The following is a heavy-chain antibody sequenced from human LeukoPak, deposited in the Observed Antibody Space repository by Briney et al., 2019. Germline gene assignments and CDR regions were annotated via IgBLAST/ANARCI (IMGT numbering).Heavy chain of an antibody. V-gene: IGHV1-18*01. CDR1: GYNFTSYG. J-gene: IGHJ4*02. D-gene: IGHD2-2*01. Sequence: GASVKVSCKASGYNFTSYGITWVRQAPGQGLEWLGWISTYSVDRNSPQKIQGRLTMTTDKSTSTVYMELRSLRSDDTAVYYCTRDRTYCSSSSCSPAAYWGQGTPVTVSS. CDR2: ISTYSVDR. CDR3: TRDRTYCSSSSCSPAAY.